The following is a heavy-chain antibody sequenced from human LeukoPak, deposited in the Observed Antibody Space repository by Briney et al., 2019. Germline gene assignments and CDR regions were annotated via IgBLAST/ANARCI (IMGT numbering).Heavy chain of an antibody. CDR1: GGSISSYY. CDR2: IYYSGST. V-gene: IGHV4-59*08. Sequence: SETLSLTCTVSGGSISSYYWSWIRQPPGKGLEWIGYIYYSGSTNYNPSPKSRVTISVDTSKNQFSLKLSSVTTADTAVYYCARRVGYSYGPYFDYWGQGTLVTVSS. J-gene: IGHJ4*02. D-gene: IGHD5-18*01. CDR3: ARRVGYSYGPYFDY.